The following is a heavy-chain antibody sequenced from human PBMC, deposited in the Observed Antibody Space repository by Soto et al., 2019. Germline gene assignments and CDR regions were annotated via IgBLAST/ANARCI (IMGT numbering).Heavy chain of an antibody. CDR2: ISDSGGST. V-gene: IGHV3-23*01. D-gene: IGHD3-3*01. Sequence: SLRLSCAASGLTFSSYAMTWVRQAPGKGLAWVSGISDSGGSTYYADSVKGRFTISRDNSKNTLSLQMNSLRAEDTAVYYCAKDLGQFYDLGNWFNPWGQRTLVTVSS. CDR3: AKDLGQFYDLGNWFNP. CDR1: GLTFSSYA. J-gene: IGHJ5*02.